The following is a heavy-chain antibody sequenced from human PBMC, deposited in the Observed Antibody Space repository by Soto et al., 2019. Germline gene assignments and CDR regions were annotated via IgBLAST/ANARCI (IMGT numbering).Heavy chain of an antibody. CDR3: ARGIQWRYGMDV. Sequence: EVQLVESGGGLVQPGGSLRLSCAAAGFAFDSHWMHWVRQAPGKGLVWVSRINGDGSSTFYADSGKGRFTISRDNARNTVYLQMNSLRAEDTAVYYCARGIQWRYGMDVWGQGTTVTVSS. CDR1: GFAFDSHW. CDR2: INGDGSST. D-gene: IGHD5-12*01. V-gene: IGHV3-74*01. J-gene: IGHJ6*02.